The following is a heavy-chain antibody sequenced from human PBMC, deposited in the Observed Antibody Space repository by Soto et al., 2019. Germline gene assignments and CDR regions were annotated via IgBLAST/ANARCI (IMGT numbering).Heavy chain of an antibody. J-gene: IGHJ5*02. V-gene: IGHV4-34*01. CDR3: AREVRARRPWFAP. Sequence: SETLSLTCAVYGGSFSGYYWSWIRQPPGKGLEWIGEINHSGSTNYNPSLKSRVTISVDTSKNQFSIKLSSVTAAATAVYYWAREVRARRPWFAPGGQGTLVTVSS. CDR2: INHSGST. CDR1: GGSFSGYY. D-gene: IGHD2-21*01.